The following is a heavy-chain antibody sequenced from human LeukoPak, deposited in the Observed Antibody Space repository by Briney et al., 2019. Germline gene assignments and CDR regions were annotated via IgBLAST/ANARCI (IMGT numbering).Heavy chain of an antibody. J-gene: IGHJ3*02. CDR3: AKGFYGSFGGAFAM. D-gene: IGHD3-10*01. CDR2: ISWNTDTI. CDR1: GFTFDDYA. V-gene: IGHV3-9*03. Sequence: GRSLRLSCAASGFTFDDYAMHWVRQFPGKGLEWVSGISWNTDTIGYADSVKGRFTISRDNAKNSLYLQMNSLRAEDMALYYCAKGFYGSFGGAFAMWGQRTMVTVS.